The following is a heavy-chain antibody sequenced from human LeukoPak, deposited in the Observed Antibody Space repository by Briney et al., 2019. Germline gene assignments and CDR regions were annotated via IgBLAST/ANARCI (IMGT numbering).Heavy chain of an antibody. CDR2: ISYDGSNK. CDR3: ARVRWYYDSSGYAFDI. V-gene: IGHV3-30*19. J-gene: IGHJ3*02. Sequence: GGSLRLSCAASAFTFSNYNMNWVRQAPGKGLEWVAVISYDGSNKYYADSVKCRFTISRDNSKNTLYLQMNSLRAEDTAVYYCARVRWYYDSSGYAFDIWGQGTMVTVS. CDR1: AFTFSNYN. D-gene: IGHD3-22*01.